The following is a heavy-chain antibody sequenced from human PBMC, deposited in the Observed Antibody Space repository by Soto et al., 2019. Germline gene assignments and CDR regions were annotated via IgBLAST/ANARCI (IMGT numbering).Heavy chain of an antibody. CDR3: AREKAVAGLDY. J-gene: IGHJ4*02. Sequence: GGSLRLSCAASGFTFSSYSMNWVRQAPGKGLEWVSSISSSSSYIYYADSVKDRFTISRDNAKNSLYLQMNSLRAEDTAVYYCAREKAVAGLDYWGQGTLVTVSS. CDR2: ISSSSSYI. V-gene: IGHV3-21*01. D-gene: IGHD6-19*01. CDR1: GFTFSSYS.